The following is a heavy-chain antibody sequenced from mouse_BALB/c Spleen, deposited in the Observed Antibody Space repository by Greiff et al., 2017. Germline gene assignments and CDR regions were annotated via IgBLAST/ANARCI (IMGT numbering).Heavy chain of an antibody. D-gene: IGHD1-1*01. CDR1: GYTFTSYV. CDR2: INPYNDGT. J-gene: IGHJ4*01. V-gene: IGHV1-14*01. Sequence: EVQLQQSGPELVKPGASVKMSCKASGYTFTSYVMHWVKQKPGQGLEWIGYINPYNDGTKYNEKFKGKATLTSDKSSSTAYMELSSLTSEDSAVYYCAREGYYYGSSLYYAMDYWGQGTSVTVSS. CDR3: AREGYYYGSSLYYAMDY.